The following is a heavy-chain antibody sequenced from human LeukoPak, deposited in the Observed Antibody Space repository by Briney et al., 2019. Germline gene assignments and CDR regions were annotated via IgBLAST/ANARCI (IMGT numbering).Heavy chain of an antibody. J-gene: IGHJ4*02. V-gene: IGHV3-53*01. D-gene: IGHD3-3*01. CDR1: GFTVRSNY. Sequence: GGSLRLSCAASGFTVRSNYMSWVRQAPGKGLEWVSVIYSNERTYYADSVQGRFTVFRDGSENTVYLQMDSLRTEDTAVYYCAREGYYDDTTGRLDYWGQGILVTVSS. CDR2: IYSNERT. CDR3: AREGYYDDTTGRLDY.